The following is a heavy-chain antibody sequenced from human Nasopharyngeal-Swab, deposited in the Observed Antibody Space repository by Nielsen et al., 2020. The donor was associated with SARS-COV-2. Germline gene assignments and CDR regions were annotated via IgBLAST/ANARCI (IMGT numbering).Heavy chain of an antibody. Sequence: GGSLRLSCAASGFTFRSYEMHWVRQAPGKGLEWVSVISGDSDSTYYTDSVRGRFTISRDNSKNTLNLQMNNLRAEDTAIYYCAKDRDSGDDSEEYYHYYGMDVWGQGAPVTVSS. CDR3: AKDRDSGDDSEEYYHYYGMDV. CDR1: GFTFRSYE. J-gene: IGHJ6*02. D-gene: IGHD5-12*01. V-gene: IGHV3-23*01. CDR2: ISGDSDST.